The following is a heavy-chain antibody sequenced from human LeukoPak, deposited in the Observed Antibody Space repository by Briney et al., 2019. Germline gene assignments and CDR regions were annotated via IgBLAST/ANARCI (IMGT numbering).Heavy chain of an antibody. Sequence: GGSLRLSCAASGFTFSSYAMSWVRQAPGKGLEWVSAISGSGGSTYYADSVKGRFTISRDNSKNTLYLQMNSLRAEDTAVYYCAKFIAHYDILTGSLWGYFDYWGQGTLVTVSS. CDR3: AKFIAHYDILTGSLWGYFDY. CDR2: ISGSGGST. V-gene: IGHV3-23*01. CDR1: GFTFSSYA. D-gene: IGHD3-9*01. J-gene: IGHJ4*02.